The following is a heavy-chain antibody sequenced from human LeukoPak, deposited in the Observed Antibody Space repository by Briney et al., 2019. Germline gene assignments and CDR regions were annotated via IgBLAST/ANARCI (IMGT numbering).Heavy chain of an antibody. CDR2: ISPYNGNT. V-gene: IGHV1-18*01. J-gene: IGHJ4*02. Sequence: AASVKVSCKASGYTFTNYGISWVRQAPGQGLEWMGWISPYNGNTNYAQELQGRVTMTTDTSTSTAYMELRSLRSDDTAVYYCARDRRRVVAASTFAYWGQGTLVTVSS. CDR1: GYTFTNYG. CDR3: ARDRRRVVAASTFAY. D-gene: IGHD2-15*01.